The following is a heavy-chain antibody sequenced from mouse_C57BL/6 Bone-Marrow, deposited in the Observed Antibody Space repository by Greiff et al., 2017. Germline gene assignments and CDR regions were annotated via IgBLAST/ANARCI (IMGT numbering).Heavy chain of an antibody. J-gene: IGHJ4*01. CDR1: GYTFTSYG. CDR3: ARYGYYWYYARDY. CDR2: IYPRSGNT. D-gene: IGHD2-3*01. Sequence: VKLMESGAELARPGASVKLSCKASGYTFTSYGISWVKQRTGQGLEWIGEIYPRSGNTYYNEKFKGKATLTADKSSSTAYMEPRSPTSEDSAVYFCARYGYYWYYARDYWCQGTSGTVSS. V-gene: IGHV1-81*01.